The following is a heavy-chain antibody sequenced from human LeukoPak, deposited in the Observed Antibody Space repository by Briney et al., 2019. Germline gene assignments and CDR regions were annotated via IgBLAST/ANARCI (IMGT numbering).Heavy chain of an antibody. D-gene: IGHD6-19*01. Sequence: SETLSLTCTVSGGSISGSYWSWIRQPPGKGLEWIGYIYYTGSTNYNPSLKSRITISLDTSKNQFSLKLTSVTAADTAVYYCARDSDSSGWPTDYWGRGTLVTVSS. CDR3: ARDSDSSGWPTDY. CDR2: IYYTGST. J-gene: IGHJ4*02. CDR1: GGSISGSY. V-gene: IGHV4-59*01.